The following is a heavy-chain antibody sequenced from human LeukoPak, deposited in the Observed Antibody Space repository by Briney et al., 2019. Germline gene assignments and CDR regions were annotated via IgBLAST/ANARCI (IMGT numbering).Heavy chain of an antibody. V-gene: IGHV3-30*02. CDR2: IRYDGSNK. D-gene: IGHD3-3*01. J-gene: IGHJ3*02. CDR1: GFTFSSYG. CDR3: AKPRGFLEWLLYDAFDI. Sequence: GGSLRLSCAASGFTFSSYGMHWVRQAPGKGLEWVAFIRYDGSNKYYADSVKGRFTISRDNSKNTLYLQMNSLRAEDTAVYYCAKPRGFLEWLLYDAFDIWGQGTMVTVSS.